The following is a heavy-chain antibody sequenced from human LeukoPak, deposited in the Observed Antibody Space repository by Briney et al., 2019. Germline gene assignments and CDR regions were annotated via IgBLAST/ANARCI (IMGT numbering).Heavy chain of an antibody. CDR3: ARDLGGRAGS. J-gene: IGHJ1*01. CDR1: GFAFSRYW. D-gene: IGHD1-26*01. V-gene: IGHV3-74*01. CDR2: LNEDGRTT. Sequence: PGGSLRLSCAASGFAFSRYWMHWVRQVPGKGLEWFSRLNEDGRTTTYADSVQGRVAISRDNNKNTLYLLMYSLRVDDTAVYYCARDLGGRAGSWGQGTLVTVSS.